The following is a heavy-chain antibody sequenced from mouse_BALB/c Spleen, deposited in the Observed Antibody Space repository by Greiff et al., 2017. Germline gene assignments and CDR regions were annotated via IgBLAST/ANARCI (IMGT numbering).Heavy chain of an antibody. CDR3: ASRGLIATATGFDY. V-gene: IGHV1-74*01. D-gene: IGHD1-2*01. CDR1: GYTFTSYW. J-gene: IGHJ2*01. CDR2: IDPYDSAT. Sequence: VQLQQPGAELVRPGASVKLSCTASGYTFTSYWMNWVKQRPEQGLEWIGRIDPYDSATHYNQKFKDKAILTVDNSSSTAYMQLSSLTSEDSAVYYGASRGLIATATGFDYWGQGTTLTVSS.